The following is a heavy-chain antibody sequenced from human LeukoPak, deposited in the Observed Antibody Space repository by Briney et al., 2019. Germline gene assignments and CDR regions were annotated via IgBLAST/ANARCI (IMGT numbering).Heavy chain of an antibody. J-gene: IGHJ4*02. CDR3: AKGSPYYGSGSYYPLFDY. Sequence: GGSLRLSCAASGFTFSSYGMHWVRQAPGKGLEWVAFIRYDGSNKYYADSVKGRFTISRDNSKNTLYLQMNSLRAEDTAVYYCAKGSPYYGSGSYYPLFDYWGQGTLVTVSS. CDR2: IRYDGSNK. V-gene: IGHV3-30*02. CDR1: GFTFSSYG. D-gene: IGHD3-10*01.